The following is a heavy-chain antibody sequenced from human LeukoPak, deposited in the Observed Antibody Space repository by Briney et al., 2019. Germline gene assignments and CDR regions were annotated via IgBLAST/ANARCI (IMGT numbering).Heavy chain of an antibody. CDR2: IYTSGST. CDR1: GGSISSYY. J-gene: IGHJ3*02. Sequence: SETLSLTCTVSGGSISSYYWSWIRQPAGKGLEWIGRIYTSGSTNYNPSPKSRVTMSVDTSKNQFSLKLSSVTAADTAVYYCARDYDSNDAFDIWGQGTMVTVSS. V-gene: IGHV4-4*07. D-gene: IGHD3-22*01. CDR3: ARDYDSNDAFDI.